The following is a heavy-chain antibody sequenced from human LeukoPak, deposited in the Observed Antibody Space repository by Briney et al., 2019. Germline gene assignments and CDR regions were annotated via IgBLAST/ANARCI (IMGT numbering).Heavy chain of an antibody. Sequence: GGSLRLSCAASGFTFSGSTVHWVRQASGKGLEWVGRIRSKANNYATLYAASVKGRFTISRDDSKNTAFLDMSSLKTEDTAVYYCARAETSGWPHFDYWGRGTLVTVSS. D-gene: IGHD6-19*01. J-gene: IGHJ4*02. CDR3: ARAETSGWPHFDY. CDR2: IRSKANNYAT. CDR1: GFTFSGST. V-gene: IGHV3-73*01.